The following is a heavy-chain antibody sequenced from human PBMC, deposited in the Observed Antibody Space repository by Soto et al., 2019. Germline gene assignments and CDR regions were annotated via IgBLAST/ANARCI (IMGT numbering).Heavy chain of an antibody. CDR2: IQSKTDGATT. D-gene: IGHD4-17*01. Sequence: PGGSLRLSCAASGFTFTNAWMTWIRQVPGKGLEWVGRIQSKTDGATTDHAAHVKGRFTISRDDSKNTLYLDMNSLKTEDTAIYYCTTDSYMTNIIVRFDYWGHGTLVTVSS. J-gene: IGHJ4*01. CDR3: TTDSYMTNIIVRFDY. CDR1: GFTFTNAW. V-gene: IGHV3-15*07.